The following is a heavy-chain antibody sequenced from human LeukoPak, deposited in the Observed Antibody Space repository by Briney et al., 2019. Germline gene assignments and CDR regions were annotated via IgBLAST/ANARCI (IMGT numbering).Heavy chain of an antibody. D-gene: IGHD1-26*01. CDR1: GFTVNSNY. CDR2: IKKDETEI. V-gene: IGHV3-7*01. J-gene: IGHJ5*02. CDR3: ATLNWDDGEVSGFDH. Sequence: GGSLRLSCAASGFTVNSNYMSWVRQAPGKGLEWVANIKKDETEIYYADSVKGRFTISRDNAKRSLYLQMNVLRAADTAVYYCATLNWDDGEVSGFDHWGRGIMVTVSS.